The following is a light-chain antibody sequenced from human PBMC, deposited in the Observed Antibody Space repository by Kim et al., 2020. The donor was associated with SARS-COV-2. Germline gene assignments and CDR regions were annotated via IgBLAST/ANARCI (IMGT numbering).Light chain of an antibody. CDR3: SSYTSSSTVV. Sequence: GQSITISCSGTSSDVGGYNYVSWYQQHPGKAPKVMIYDVSKRPSGVSNHFSGSKSGNTASLTNSGLQAEDEADYYCSSYTSSSTVVFGGGTQLTVL. CDR2: DVS. CDR1: SSDVGGYNY. V-gene: IGLV2-14*04. J-gene: IGLJ2*01.